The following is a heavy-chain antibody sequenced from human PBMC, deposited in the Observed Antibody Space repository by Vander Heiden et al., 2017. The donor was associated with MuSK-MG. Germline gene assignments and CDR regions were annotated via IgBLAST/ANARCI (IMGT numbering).Heavy chain of an antibody. Sequence: QVQLVESGGGVVQPGRSLRLSCAASGFPFSSYAMHWVRQAPGKGLEWVAVISYDGSNKYYADSVKGRFTISRDNSKNTLYLQMNSLRAEDTAVYYCARDQSRWLRLSWYFDLWGRGTLVTVSS. CDR2: ISYDGSNK. D-gene: IGHD5-12*01. CDR3: ARDQSRWLRLSWYFDL. CDR1: GFPFSSYA. J-gene: IGHJ2*01. V-gene: IGHV3-30*04.